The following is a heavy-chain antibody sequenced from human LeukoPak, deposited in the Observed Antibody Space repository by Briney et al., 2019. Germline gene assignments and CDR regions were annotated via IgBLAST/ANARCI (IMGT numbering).Heavy chain of an antibody. J-gene: IGHJ4*02. V-gene: IGHV3-21*01. CDR3: ARGDYGGFDY. Sequence: GGSLKLSCAASGFTFSSYNMNWVRQAPGEGREWLSFISTDSKYIYYADSVKGRFTISRDNGKNSLFLQMNSLRVEDTAVYYCARGDYGGFDYWGQGTLVTVSS. CDR1: GFTFSSYN. CDR2: ISTDSKYI. D-gene: IGHD4/OR15-4a*01.